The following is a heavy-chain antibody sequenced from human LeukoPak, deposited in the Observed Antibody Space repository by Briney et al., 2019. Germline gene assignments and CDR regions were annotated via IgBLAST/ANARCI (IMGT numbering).Heavy chain of an antibody. CDR1: GFTFSSYA. CDR2: ISGSGGST. D-gene: IGHD3-9*01. V-gene: IGHV3-23*01. Sequence: GGSLRLSCAASGFTFSSYAMSWVRQAPGKGLEWVSAISGSGGSTYYADSVKGRFTISRDNSKNTLYLQMNSLRAEDTAVYYCARELTYYYDILTGYYGLDYYYDMDVWGQGTTVTVSS. CDR3: ARELTYYYDILTGYYGLDYYYDMDV. J-gene: IGHJ6*02.